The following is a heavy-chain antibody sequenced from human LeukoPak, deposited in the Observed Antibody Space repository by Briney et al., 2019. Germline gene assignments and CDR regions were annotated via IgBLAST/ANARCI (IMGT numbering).Heavy chain of an antibody. J-gene: IGHJ4*02. Sequence: SETLSLTCAVYGGSFSGYYWSWIRQPPGKGLEWIGEINHSGSTNYNPSLKSRVTISVDTSKNQFSLKLSSVTAADTAVYYCARGRGYSYGYVGGSRYYFDYWGQGTLVTVPS. V-gene: IGHV4-34*01. CDR1: GGSFSGYY. CDR2: INHSGST. D-gene: IGHD5-18*01. CDR3: ARGRGYSYGYVGGSRYYFDY.